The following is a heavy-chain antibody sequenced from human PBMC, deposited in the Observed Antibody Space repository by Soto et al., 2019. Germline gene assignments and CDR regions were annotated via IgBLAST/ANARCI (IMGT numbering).Heavy chain of an antibody. D-gene: IGHD2-2*01. CDR3: ARLGSSTSYRVDV. CDR1: GGTFSSYA. Sequence: SVKVACKASGGTFSSYAISWVRQAPGQGLEWMGGIIPIFGTANYAQEFQGRVTITADESTSTAYMELSSLRSEDTAVYYCARLGSSTSYRVDVWGQGTTVTVSS. V-gene: IGHV1-69*13. J-gene: IGHJ6*02. CDR2: IIPIFGTA.